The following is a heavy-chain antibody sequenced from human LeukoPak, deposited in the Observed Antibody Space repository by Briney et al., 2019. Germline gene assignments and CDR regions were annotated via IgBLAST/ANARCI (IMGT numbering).Heavy chain of an antibody. Sequence: PSETLSLTCTVSGGSISSGGYYWSWIRQPPGKGLEWIGYIYHSGSTYYNPSLKSRVTISVDRSRNQFSLKLSSVTAADTAVYYCARGLAVAGFDYWGQGTLVTVSS. V-gene: IGHV4-30-2*01. CDR3: ARGLAVAGFDY. CDR2: IYHSGST. J-gene: IGHJ4*02. D-gene: IGHD6-19*01. CDR1: GGSISSGGYY.